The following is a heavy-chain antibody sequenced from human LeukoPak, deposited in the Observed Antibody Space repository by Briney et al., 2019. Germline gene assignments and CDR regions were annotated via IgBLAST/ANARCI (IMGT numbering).Heavy chain of an antibody. CDR1: GGSISSYY. CDR2: IYTSGST. J-gene: IGHJ6*03. D-gene: IGHD3-3*01. Sequence: SETLSLTCTVSGGSISSYYWSWIRQPAGKGLEWIGRIYTSGSTNYNPSLKSRVTMSVDTSKNQFSLKLSSVTAADTAVYYCARDGPTYDFWSGYYNYYYYMDVWGKRTTVTVSS. V-gene: IGHV4-4*07. CDR3: ARDGPTYDFWSGYYNYYYYMDV.